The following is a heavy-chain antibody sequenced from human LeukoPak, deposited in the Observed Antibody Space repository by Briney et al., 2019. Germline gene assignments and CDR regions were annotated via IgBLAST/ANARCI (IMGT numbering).Heavy chain of an antibody. CDR2: IYQSGST. CDR3: ARSVSGSYGAFDI. V-gene: IGHV4-59*12. CDR1: GGSISSYY. Sequence: SETLSLTCTVSGGSISSYYWSWIRQPPGKGLEWIGEIYQSGSTNYNPSLKSRVTISVDKSKNQFSLKLSSVTAADTAVYYCARSVSGSYGAFDIWGQGTRVTVSS. J-gene: IGHJ3*02. D-gene: IGHD1-26*01.